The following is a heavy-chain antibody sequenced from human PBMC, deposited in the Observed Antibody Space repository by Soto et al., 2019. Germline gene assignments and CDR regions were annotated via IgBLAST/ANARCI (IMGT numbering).Heavy chain of an antibody. CDR2: ISAYHGNT. J-gene: IGHJ5*02. CDR3: ARNSNNRIAAAGTGGWFAP. Sequence: QVQLVQSGAEVKKPGASVKVSCKASGYTFTSYGISWVRQAPGQGLEWMGWISAYHGNTNYAQKLQGRVTMTTDTSPSPAYMELRSLRSDDTDVYYCARNSNNRIAAAGTGGWFAPWGQGTLVTVSS. CDR1: GYTFTSYG. D-gene: IGHD6-13*01. V-gene: IGHV1-18*01.